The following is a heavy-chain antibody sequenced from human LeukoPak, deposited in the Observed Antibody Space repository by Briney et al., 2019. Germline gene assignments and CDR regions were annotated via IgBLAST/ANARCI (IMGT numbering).Heavy chain of an antibody. V-gene: IGHV4-38-2*02. Sequence: PSETLSLTCIVSGYSITSGYYWGWIRQPPGKGLEWIGIISRSGDTYYNPSLKSRLTISVDTSKNQFSLKLDSVTAADTAVYYCARLGKWLVSYYYMDVWGKGTTVTISS. CDR1: GYSITSGYY. D-gene: IGHD6-19*01. CDR2: ISRSGDT. CDR3: ARLGKWLVSYYYMDV. J-gene: IGHJ6*03.